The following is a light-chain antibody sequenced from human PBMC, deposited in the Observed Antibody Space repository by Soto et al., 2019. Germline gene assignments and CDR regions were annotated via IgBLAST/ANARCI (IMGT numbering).Light chain of an antibody. CDR1: QSLSGN. J-gene: IGKJ1*01. CDR2: RAS. CDR3: HQYAYSPRT. V-gene: IGKV3-15*01. Sequence: EIVMTQSPATLAGSPGETVTLSCRASQSLSGNLAWYQQKPGQAPRLLIFRASTRATGVPARFSGSGSGTDFTLTISRLEPEDSAVYFCHQYAYSPRTFGQGTKVDIK.